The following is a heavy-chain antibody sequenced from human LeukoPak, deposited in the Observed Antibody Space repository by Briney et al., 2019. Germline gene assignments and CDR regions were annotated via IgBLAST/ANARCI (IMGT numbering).Heavy chain of an antibody. CDR1: GLTFISYW. V-gene: IGHV3-7*04. CDR3: ARDQTGQAWVY. J-gene: IGHJ4*02. D-gene: IGHD3-16*01. Sequence: GSLRLSCPASGLTFISYWMSWVGQAPGKGLEWVANINQDGRETHSVDSVKGRFTVSRDNARNSLYLQMNSLRAEDTVVYYCARDQTGQAWVYWGQGTLVTVSS. CDR2: INQDGRET.